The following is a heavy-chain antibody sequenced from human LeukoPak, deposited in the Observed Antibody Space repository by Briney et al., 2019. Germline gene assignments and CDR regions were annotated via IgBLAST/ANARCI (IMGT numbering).Heavy chain of an antibody. D-gene: IGHD5-18*01. Sequence: GESLKISCQGSGYDFVAFWLGWVRQLPGKGLEWMGVIYHADSGTTYSPSFAGQVTISVDKSISTAYLQWRSLKASDTAMYYCARQPAYSYGDYFDYWGQGTLVTVSS. V-gene: IGHV5-51*01. CDR2: IYHADSGT. CDR1: GYDFVAFW. J-gene: IGHJ4*02. CDR3: ARQPAYSYGDYFDY.